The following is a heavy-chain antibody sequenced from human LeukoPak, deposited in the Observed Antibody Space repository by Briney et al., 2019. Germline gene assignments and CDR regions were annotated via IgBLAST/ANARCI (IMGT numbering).Heavy chain of an antibody. CDR1: GGSISSYY. Sequence: SETLSLTCTVSGGSISSYYWSWIRQPAGKGLEWIWRIHTSGSTNYNPSPKSRVTMSVDTSKNQFSLKLSSVTAADTAVYYCARGGMAYYYYYSMDVWGKGTTVTISS. D-gene: IGHD2-8*01. J-gene: IGHJ6*03. CDR3: ARGGMAYYYYYSMDV. CDR2: IHTSGST. V-gene: IGHV4-4*07.